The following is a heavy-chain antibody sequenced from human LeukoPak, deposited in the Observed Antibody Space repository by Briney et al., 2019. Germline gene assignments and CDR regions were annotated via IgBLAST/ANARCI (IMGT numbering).Heavy chain of an antibody. J-gene: IGHJ5*02. D-gene: IGHD6-13*01. CDR1: GLTFSSYS. V-gene: IGHV3-21*01. CDR2: ISSSSSYI. Sequence: GGSLRLSCAASGLTFSSYSMNWVRQAPGKGLEWVSSISSSSSYIYYADSVKGRFTISRDNAKNSLYLQMNSLRAEDTAVYYCARAAALNWFDPWGQGTLVTVSS. CDR3: ARAAALNWFDP.